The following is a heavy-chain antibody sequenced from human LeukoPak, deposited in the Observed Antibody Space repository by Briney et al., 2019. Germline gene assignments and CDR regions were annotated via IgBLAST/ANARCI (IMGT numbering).Heavy chain of an antibody. V-gene: IGHV4-59*01. J-gene: IGHJ5*02. CDR2: IYCSGST. D-gene: IGHD5-18*01. Sequence: PSETLSLTCTVSGASISSYYWSWIRQPPGKGLEWIGYIYCSGSTNYNPSLKSRVTISVDTSKNQFSLKLSSVTAADTAVYYCARLRTAMGVFDPWGQGTLVTVSS. CDR3: ARLRTAMGVFDP. CDR1: GASISSYY.